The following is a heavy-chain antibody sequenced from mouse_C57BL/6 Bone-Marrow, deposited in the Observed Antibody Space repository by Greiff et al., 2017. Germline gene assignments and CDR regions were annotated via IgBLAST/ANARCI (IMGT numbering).Heavy chain of an antibody. D-gene: IGHD2-4*01. CDR3: GRRRDDYDIGDY. CDR1: GFTFSASY. CDR2: ISNGGGST. Sequence: EVHVVESGGGLLQPGGSLKLSCAASGFTFSASYMYLVRLPPEKRLEWVAYISNGGGSTYYPDPVKGRFTTSRDNAKNTLYLQMSRLKAEDTAMYYCGRRRDDYDIGDYWGQGTSVTVSS. V-gene: IGHV5-12*01. J-gene: IGHJ4*01.